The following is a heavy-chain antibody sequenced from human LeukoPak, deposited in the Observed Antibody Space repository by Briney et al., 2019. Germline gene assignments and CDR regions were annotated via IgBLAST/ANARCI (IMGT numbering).Heavy chain of an antibody. D-gene: IGHD3-22*01. J-gene: IGHJ4*02. CDR2: IKSKTDGGTT. CDR1: GFTVSSNY. Sequence: GGSLRLSCAASGFTVSSNYMSWVRQAPGKGLEWVGRIKSKTDGGTTDYAAPVKGRFTISRDDSKNTLYLQMNSLKIEDTAVYYCTTSLHYYDSSGYYYWGQGTLVTVSS. V-gene: IGHV3-15*01. CDR3: TTSLHYYDSSGYYY.